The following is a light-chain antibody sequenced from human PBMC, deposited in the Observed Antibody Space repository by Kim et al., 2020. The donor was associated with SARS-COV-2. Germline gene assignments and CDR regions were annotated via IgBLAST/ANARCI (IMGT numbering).Light chain of an antibody. Sequence: AQGKTAEITCGGNGVGSQHVHWYQQKSGQAPVLVISYDDDRPSGIPEPFSGSNSGNTATLTISRVEAGDEADYYCQVWDDSSNRGIFAGGTQLTVL. CDR1: GVGSQH. CDR2: YDD. J-gene: IGLJ2*01. V-gene: IGLV3-21*01. CDR3: QVWDDSSNRGI.